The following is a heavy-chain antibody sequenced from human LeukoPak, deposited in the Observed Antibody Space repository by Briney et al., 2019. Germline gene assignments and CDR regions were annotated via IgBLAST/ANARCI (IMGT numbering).Heavy chain of an antibody. V-gene: IGHV3-7*03. J-gene: IGHJ4*02. CDR3: ARDSGWWRFDF. CDR2: IKEDGSEK. D-gene: IGHD6-13*01. Sequence: GGSLRLSCAASGLNFSSRWMNWVRQAPGQGLEWVASIKEDGSEKHNVDSVKGRFTISRDNGKNSLYLQMNGLRAEDTAVYYCARDSGWWRFDFWGQGTLVTVSS. CDR1: GLNFSSRW.